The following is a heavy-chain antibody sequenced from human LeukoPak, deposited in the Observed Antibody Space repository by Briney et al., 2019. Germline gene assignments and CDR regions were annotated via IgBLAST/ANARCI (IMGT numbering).Heavy chain of an antibody. J-gene: IGHJ4*02. D-gene: IGHD1-1*01. CDR1: GGSFSGYY. CDR3: ARGGYGGFDY. Sequence: SETLSLTCAVYGGSFSGYYWSWIRQPPGKGLEWIGEINHSGSSNYNPSLKSRVAISVDTSKNQFSLQLSSVTAADTAVYYCARGGYGGFDYWGQGTLVTVSS. CDR2: INHSGSS. V-gene: IGHV4-34*01.